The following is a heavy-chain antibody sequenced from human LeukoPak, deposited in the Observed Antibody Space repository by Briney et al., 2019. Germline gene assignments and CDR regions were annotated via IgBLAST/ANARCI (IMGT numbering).Heavy chain of an antibody. CDR2: ISGSGGST. Sequence: GGSLRLSCAASGFTFSSYAMSWVRQAPGKGLEWVAAISGSGGSTYYADSVKGRFTISRDNSKNTLYLQMNGLRAEDTAVYYCAKLYSYGRVLDAFDIWGQGTMVAVSS. V-gene: IGHV3-23*01. CDR3: AKLYSYGRVLDAFDI. J-gene: IGHJ3*02. CDR1: GFTFSSYA. D-gene: IGHD5-18*01.